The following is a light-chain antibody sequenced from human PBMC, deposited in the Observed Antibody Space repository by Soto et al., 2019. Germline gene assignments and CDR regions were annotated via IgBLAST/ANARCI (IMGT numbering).Light chain of an antibody. CDR2: EVS. CDR1: QSLLYSDGKTY. J-gene: IGKJ1*01. CDR3: MQSIQLRT. Sequence: IVMTQTPLSLSVTPGQSASISCKSSQSLLYSDGKTYLSWYLQKPGQSPQLLIYEVSNRLSGVPERFSGSGSGTDFTLKISRVEAEDVGLYYCMQSIQLRTFGQGTKVEIK. V-gene: IGKV2D-29*02.